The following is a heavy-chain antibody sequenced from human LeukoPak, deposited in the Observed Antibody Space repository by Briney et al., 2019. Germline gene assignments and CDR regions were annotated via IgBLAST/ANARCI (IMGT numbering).Heavy chain of an antibody. CDR2: IYTSGST. CDR1: GGSISSYY. J-gene: IGHJ3*02. D-gene: IGHD3-10*01. Sequence: PSETLSLTCTVSGGSISSYYWSWIRQPAGKGLEWIGRIYTSGSTNYNPSLKSRVTMSVDTSKNQFSLKLSSVTAADTAVYYCARDPHYGSGDAFDIWGQGTMVTVSS. CDR3: ARDPHYGSGDAFDI. V-gene: IGHV4-4*07.